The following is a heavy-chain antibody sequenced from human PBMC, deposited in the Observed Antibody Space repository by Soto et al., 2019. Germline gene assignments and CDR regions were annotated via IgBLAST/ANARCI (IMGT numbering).Heavy chain of an antibody. V-gene: IGHV3-23*01. Sequence: EVQLLESGGGLEQPGGSLRLSCAASGFTFRDYAMSLVRQAPGKGLEWVTTITGSSSNLYYSDSVKGRFAISRDNSKNTLYLQKDSLTAEATAVYYCAKGGAVYGLLTHDYWGQGTLVTVSS. CDR2: ITGSSSNL. J-gene: IGHJ4*02. CDR1: GFTFRDYA. D-gene: IGHD3-9*01. CDR3: AKGGAVYGLLTHDY.